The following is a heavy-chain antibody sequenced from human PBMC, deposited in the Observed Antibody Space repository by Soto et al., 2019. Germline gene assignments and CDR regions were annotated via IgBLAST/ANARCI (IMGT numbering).Heavy chain of an antibody. CDR1: GYTFTSYG. Sequence: QVHLVQSGAEVKKPGASVKVSCKASGYTFTSYGITWVRQAPGQGLEGMGWISAHNGNTDYAQKLQGRVIVTRDTSTSTAYMELRSLRSDDTAVYYCARGRYGDYWGQGARVTVSS. D-gene: IGHD1-1*01. V-gene: IGHV1-18*01. J-gene: IGHJ4*02. CDR2: ISAHNGNT. CDR3: ARGRYGDY.